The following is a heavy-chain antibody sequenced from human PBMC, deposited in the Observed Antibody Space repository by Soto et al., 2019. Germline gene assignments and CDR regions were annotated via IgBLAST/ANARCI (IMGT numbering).Heavy chain of an antibody. D-gene: IGHD3-10*01. V-gene: IGHV4-59*01. J-gene: IGHJ6*02. CDR1: GGSISSYY. Sequence: SETLSLTCTVSGGSISSYYWSWIRQPPGKGLEWIGYIYYSGSTNYNPSLKSRVTISVDTSKNQFSLKLSSVTAADTAVYYCASSLWFGEGYYYGMDVWGQGTTVTVSS. CDR2: IYYSGST. CDR3: ASSLWFGEGYYYGMDV.